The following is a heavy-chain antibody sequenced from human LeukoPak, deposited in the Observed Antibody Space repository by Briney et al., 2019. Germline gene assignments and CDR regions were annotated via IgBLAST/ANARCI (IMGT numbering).Heavy chain of an antibody. D-gene: IGHD6-19*01. Sequence: SETLSLTCTVSGGSISDYFWSWIRQPPGKGLEWIGYIYYSGTTYYNPSLKSRVTISVDTSKNQFSLKLSSVTAADTAVYYCAREGEQWLSYYYYYYMDVWGKGTTVTISS. CDR2: IYYSGTT. CDR3: AREGEQWLSYYYYYYMDV. J-gene: IGHJ6*03. CDR1: GGSISDYF. V-gene: IGHV4-59*12.